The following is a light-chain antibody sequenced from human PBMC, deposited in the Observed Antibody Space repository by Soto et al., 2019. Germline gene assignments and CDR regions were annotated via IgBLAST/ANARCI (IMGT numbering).Light chain of an antibody. CDR1: QTISSW. J-gene: IGKJ4*01. CDR3: QQYNIYPLT. Sequence: DIQMTPSPSTLSASVGARVTLTCRASQTISSWLAWYQQKPGKAPKLLIFDVSSLQSGVPSRFSGSGSGTEFTLTISSLQPDDFAIYYCQQYNIYPLTFGGGTKVDI. V-gene: IGKV1-5*01. CDR2: DVS.